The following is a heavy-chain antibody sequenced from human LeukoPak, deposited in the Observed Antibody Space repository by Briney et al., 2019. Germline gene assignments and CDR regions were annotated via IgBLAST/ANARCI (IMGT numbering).Heavy chain of an antibody. CDR2: IKSKTDGGTT. CDR3: TTTAAAPYYYYYYYMDV. J-gene: IGHJ6*03. V-gene: IGHV3-15*01. D-gene: IGHD2-15*01. Sequence: GGSLRLSCAASGFTFSNAWMSWVRQAPGKGLEWVGRIKSKTDGGTTDYAAPVKGRFTISRDDSKNTLYLQMNGLKTEDTAVYYCTTTAAAPYYYYYYYMDVWGKGTTVTVSS. CDR1: GFTFSNAW.